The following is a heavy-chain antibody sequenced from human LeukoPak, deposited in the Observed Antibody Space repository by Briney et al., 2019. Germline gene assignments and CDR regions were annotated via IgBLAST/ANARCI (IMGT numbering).Heavy chain of an antibody. CDR2: IVVGSGNT. CDR1: GFTFTSSA. D-gene: IGHD2-15*01. Sequence: SVKVSCKASGFTFTSSAMQWVRQARGQRLEWIGWIVVGSGNTNYAQKFQERVTITRDMSTSTAYMELSGLRSEDTAVYYCAAGMKYCSGGSCYDAFDIWGQGTMVTVSS. CDR3: AAGMKYCSGGSCYDAFDI. J-gene: IGHJ3*02. V-gene: IGHV1-58*02.